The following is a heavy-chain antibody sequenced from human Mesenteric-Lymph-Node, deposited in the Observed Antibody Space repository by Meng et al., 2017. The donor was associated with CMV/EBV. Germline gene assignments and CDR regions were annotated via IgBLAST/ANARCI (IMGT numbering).Heavy chain of an antibody. J-gene: IGHJ6*02. CDR1: GFTFSGYE. D-gene: IGHD1-1*01. CDR3: ARGTTGTSFYFYGMDI. CDR2: ISGSGDNT. V-gene: IGHV3-23*01. Sequence: GESLKISCAASGFTFSGYEMNWVRQAPGKGLEWVSTISGSGDNTYYADSVKGRFTISRDNSKDTLYLQMNSLRADDAAVYFCARGTTGTSFYFYGMDIWGQGTTVTVSS.